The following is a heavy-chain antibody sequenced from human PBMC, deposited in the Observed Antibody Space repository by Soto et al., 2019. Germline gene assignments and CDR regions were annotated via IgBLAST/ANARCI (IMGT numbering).Heavy chain of an antibody. Sequence: SGTLSLICAVYGGSFRGYYWGLIRQPPGKGLEWIGEINHSGSTNSNPSPKSRVTISVDTSKNHFSLKLSSVTAADTAVYYCPKEKISTSCCNWFDPWGQGTLVTVSS. V-gene: IGHV4-34*01. CDR3: PKEKISTSCCNWFDP. J-gene: IGHJ5*02. CDR1: GGSFRGYY. CDR2: INHSGST. D-gene: IGHD2-2*01.